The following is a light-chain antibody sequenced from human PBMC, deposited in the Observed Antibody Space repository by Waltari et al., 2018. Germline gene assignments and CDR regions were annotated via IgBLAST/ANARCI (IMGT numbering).Light chain of an antibody. CDR3: QQYDSFWT. V-gene: IGKV1-5*03. CDR1: ECTSHW. Sequence: DIQMTQSPSTLSASVGDRVTITCRASECTSHWLAWYQQKPGKAPRVLIHKASSLESWVPSRFSGSGSATEFTLTISNLQPDDCVTYYCQQYDSFWTFGQGPKVEIK. J-gene: IGKJ1*01. CDR2: KAS.